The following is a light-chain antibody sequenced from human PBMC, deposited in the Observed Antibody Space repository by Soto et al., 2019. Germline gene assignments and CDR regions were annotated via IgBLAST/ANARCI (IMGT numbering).Light chain of an antibody. Sequence: DIQMTQSPSSLSASVGDRVTITCRASQSISTYLNWYQQKPGKAPNLLIFAASSLQSGVPSRFSGGGAGTDFTLTINSLQPEDFATYHCQQSYNSLGTFGKGTKVEIK. CDR1: QSISTY. V-gene: IGKV1-39*01. J-gene: IGKJ1*01. CDR3: QQSYNSLGT. CDR2: AAS.